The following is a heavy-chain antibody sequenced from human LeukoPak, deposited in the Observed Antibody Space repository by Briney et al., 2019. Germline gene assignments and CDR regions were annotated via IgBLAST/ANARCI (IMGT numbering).Heavy chain of an antibody. J-gene: IGHJ4*02. D-gene: IGHD3-22*01. V-gene: IGHV3-66*01. CDR2: IYSGGNT. CDR3: ARSVIIKAPIDS. CDR1: GFTVSGSH. Sequence: RTGGSLRLSCVASGFTVSGSHLSWVRQAPGKGLEWVSLIYSGGNTHYADSVKGRFTISRDSSKNALYLQMNSLRAEDTAVYYCARSVIIKAPIDSWGQGTLVTVSS.